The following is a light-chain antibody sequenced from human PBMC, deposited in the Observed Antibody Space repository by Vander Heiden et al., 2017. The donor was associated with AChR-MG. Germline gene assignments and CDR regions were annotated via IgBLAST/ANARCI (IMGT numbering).Light chain of an antibody. CDR2: GAS. J-gene: IGKJ2*01. CDR3: QQYSTSPYT. CDR1: QSVSSNY. Sequence: EVVLTQSPGTLSLSPGEGTTLSCRASQSVSSNYLAWYQQKPGQAPRLLIFGASSRATGIPDRFSGSGSGTDFTLTISRLEPEDFAVYYCQQYSTSPYTFGQGTKLDIK. V-gene: IGKV3-20*01.